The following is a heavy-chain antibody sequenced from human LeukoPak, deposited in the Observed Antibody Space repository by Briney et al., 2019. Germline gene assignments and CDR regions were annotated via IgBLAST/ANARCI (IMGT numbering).Heavy chain of an antibody. D-gene: IGHD6-13*01. CDR2: IWYDGSNK. V-gene: IGHV3-33*01. Sequence: GSLRLSCAASGFTFSSYGMHWVRQAPGKGLEWVAVIWYDGSNKYYADSVKGRFTISRDNSKNTLYLQMNGLRAEDTAVYYCARKAAGPKYYFDYWGQGTLVTVSS. CDR3: ARKAAGPKYYFDY. J-gene: IGHJ4*02. CDR1: GFTFSSYG.